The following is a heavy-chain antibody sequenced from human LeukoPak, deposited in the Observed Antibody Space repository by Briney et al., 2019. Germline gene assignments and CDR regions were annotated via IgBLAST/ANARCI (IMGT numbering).Heavy chain of an antibody. J-gene: IGHJ5*02. CDR1: GFTFSDYY. D-gene: IGHD6-19*01. Sequence: GGSLTLSCAASGFTFSDYYMSWIRQAPGKGLEWLSYISSRGSTIYYADSVKGRFTISRDNAKNSLYLQMNSLRAEDTAVYYCARESQWLGSWFDPWGQGTLVTVSS. V-gene: IGHV3-11*01. CDR3: ARESQWLGSWFDP. CDR2: ISSRGSTI.